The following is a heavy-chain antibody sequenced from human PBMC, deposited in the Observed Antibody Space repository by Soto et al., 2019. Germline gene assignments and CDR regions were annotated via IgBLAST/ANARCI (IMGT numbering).Heavy chain of an antibody. V-gene: IGHV4-39*07. CDR2: FHYSGRT. J-gene: IGHJ4*02. CDR3: ARDKITGLFDY. D-gene: IGHD2-8*02. Sequence: SDTLSLNCIVPSASISSGPYTRAWIRKPPGKGLEWIGTFHYSGRTYYSPSLESRVTISVDTSKNQFSLKLTSVTAADTAVYYCARDKITGLFDYWGQGTLVTVS. CDR1: SASISSGPYT.